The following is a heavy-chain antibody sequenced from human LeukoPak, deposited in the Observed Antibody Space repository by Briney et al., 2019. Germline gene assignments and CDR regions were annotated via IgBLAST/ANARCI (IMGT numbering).Heavy chain of an antibody. J-gene: IGHJ6*03. V-gene: IGHV3-7*01. CDR3: ARDSKMYYDFWSGYAFYYYCYMDV. CDR2: IKQDGSEK. CDR1: GFTFSSYW. Sequence: GGSLRLSCAASGFTFSSYWMSWVRQAPGKGLEWVANIKQDGSEKYYVDSVKGRFTISRDNAKNILYLQMNRLRAEDTAVYYWARDSKMYYDFWSGYAFYYYCYMDVWGKGTTVTVPS. D-gene: IGHD3-3*01.